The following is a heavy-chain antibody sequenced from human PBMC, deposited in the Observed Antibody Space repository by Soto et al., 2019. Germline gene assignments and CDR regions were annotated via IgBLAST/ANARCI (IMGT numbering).Heavy chain of an antibody. CDR1: GGSISSSSYY. V-gene: IGHV4-39*01. J-gene: IGHJ4*02. CDR2: IYYSGST. Sequence: PSETLSLTCTVSGGSISSSSYYWGWIRQPPGKGLEWIGSIYYSGSTYYNPSLKSRVTISVDTSKNQFSLKLSSVTAADTAVYYCARQLSNCSGGSCYLYYFDYWGQGTQVTVSS. D-gene: IGHD2-15*01. CDR3: ARQLSNCSGGSCYLYYFDY.